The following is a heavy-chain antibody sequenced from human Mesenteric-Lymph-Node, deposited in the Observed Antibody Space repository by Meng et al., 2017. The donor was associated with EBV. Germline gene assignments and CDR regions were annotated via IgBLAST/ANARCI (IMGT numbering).Heavy chain of an antibody. D-gene: IGHD3-16*01. CDR3: ATGGILGGFGT. J-gene: IGHJ5*02. CDR1: GGSVSGSTYW. Sequence: PQEARPGLVGPSETPSLTCTVSGGSVSGSTYWWTWIRQPPGKGLEWIGYIYYSGRTNYSPSLKSRVTISVDTSKNQFSLKLTSVTAADTALYYCATGGILGGFGTWGQGALVTVSS. CDR2: IYYSGRT. V-gene: IGHV4-61*01.